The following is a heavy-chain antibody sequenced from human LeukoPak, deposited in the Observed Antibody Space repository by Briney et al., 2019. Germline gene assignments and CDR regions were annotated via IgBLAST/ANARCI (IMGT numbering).Heavy chain of an antibody. CDR3: ARDSRGYRYGGSYYYYGMDV. J-gene: IGHJ6*02. CDR1: GLTFRSDW. Sequence: GGSLRLSCSASGLTFRSDWMSWVRQAAGKGLEWVANVKQDGSEKNYVDSVKGRFTISRDNAKNSLYLQMNSLRAEDTAVYYCARDSRGYRYGGSYYYYGMDVWGQGTTVTVSS. V-gene: IGHV3-7*01. D-gene: IGHD5-18*01. CDR2: VKQDGSEK.